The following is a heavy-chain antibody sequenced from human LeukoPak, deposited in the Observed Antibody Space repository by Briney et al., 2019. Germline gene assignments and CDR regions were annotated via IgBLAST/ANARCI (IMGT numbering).Heavy chain of an antibody. CDR2: IWYDGSNI. CDR3: ARAPYEFDSTTFLEY. Sequence: SLRLSCAASGFTFSSYAMSWVRQSSDRGLEWLASIWYDGSNIDYADSVRGRFTISRDNSKRTLYLQMNSLTAEDTAIYYCARAPYEFDSTTFLEYWGQGTLVAVSS. CDR1: GFTFSSYA. D-gene: IGHD2/OR15-2a*01. J-gene: IGHJ4*02. V-gene: IGHV3-33*08.